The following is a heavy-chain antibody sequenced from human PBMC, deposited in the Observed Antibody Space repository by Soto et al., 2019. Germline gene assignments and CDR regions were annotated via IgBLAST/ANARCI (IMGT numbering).Heavy chain of an antibody. V-gene: IGHV1-69*01. J-gene: IGHJ4*02. D-gene: IGHD6-19*01. CDR3: ARVRGEGIAVADLTQPGDY. Sequence: QVQLVQSGAEVKKPGSSVKVSCKASGGTFSSYAISWVRQAPGQGLEWMGGIIPIFGTANYAQKFQGRVTITADESTSTAYMELSSLRSEDTAVYYCARVRGEGIAVADLTQPGDYWGQGTLVTVSS. CDR1: GGTFSSYA. CDR2: IIPIFGTA.